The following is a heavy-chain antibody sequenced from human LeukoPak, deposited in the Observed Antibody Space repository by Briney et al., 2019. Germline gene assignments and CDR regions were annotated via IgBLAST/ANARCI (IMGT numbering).Heavy chain of an antibody. Sequence: SETLSLTCTVSGGSISSYYWSWIRQPPGKGLEWIGYIYYSGSTNYNPSLKNRVTISVDTSKNQFSLKLSSVTAADTAVYYCARATFWWLQLSDWFDPWGQGTLVTVSS. CDR2: IYYSGST. V-gene: IGHV4-59*12. D-gene: IGHD5-24*01. CDR1: GGSISSYY. CDR3: ARATFWWLQLSDWFDP. J-gene: IGHJ5*02.